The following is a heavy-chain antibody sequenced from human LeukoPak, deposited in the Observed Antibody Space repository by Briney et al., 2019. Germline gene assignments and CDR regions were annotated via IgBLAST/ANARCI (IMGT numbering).Heavy chain of an antibody. Sequence: GGSLRLSCAASGFALSSHWMTWVRQVPGRGPEWVANVNRDGSETYYLDSVKGRFTISKDNAKNSLYLQMNSLRAEDTAVYCCAKDGQFTISWYDYWGQGTLVTVSS. D-gene: IGHD6-13*01. CDR2: VNRDGSET. CDR1: GFALSSHW. CDR3: AKDGQFTISWYDY. J-gene: IGHJ4*02. V-gene: IGHV3-7*03.